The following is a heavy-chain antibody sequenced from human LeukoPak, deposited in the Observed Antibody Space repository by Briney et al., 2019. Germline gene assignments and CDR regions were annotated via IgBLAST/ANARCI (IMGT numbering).Heavy chain of an antibody. CDR3: ARVVYGSGNFGADPFDY. D-gene: IGHD3-10*01. Sequence: ASVKVSCKTSGYTFTGYYMHWVRHAPGQGLEWMGWINPNSGDSNYAQKFQGRVTMTRDTPITTAYMELTRLRSDDTAVYSCARVVYGSGNFGADPFDYWGQGTLLTVSS. CDR2: INPNSGDS. J-gene: IGHJ4*02. V-gene: IGHV1-2*02. CDR1: GYTFTGYY.